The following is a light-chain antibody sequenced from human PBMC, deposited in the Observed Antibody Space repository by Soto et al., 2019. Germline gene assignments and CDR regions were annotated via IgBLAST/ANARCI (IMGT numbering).Light chain of an antibody. V-gene: IGKV3-11*01. CDR2: DAS. CDR1: QSVSSY. J-gene: IGKJ4*01. Sequence: EIVLTQSPATLSLSPGERAALSCRASQSVSSYLAWYQQKPGQAPRLLIYDASNRATAIPARFTAGGSGTDFTLPTSSIEQEDVVVYYCQQRSNWPPLTFGGGTKVDIK. CDR3: QQRSNWPPLT.